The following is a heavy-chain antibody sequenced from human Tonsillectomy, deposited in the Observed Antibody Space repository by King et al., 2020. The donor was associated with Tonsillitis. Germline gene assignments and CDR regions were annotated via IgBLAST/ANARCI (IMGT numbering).Heavy chain of an antibody. J-gene: IGHJ4*02. D-gene: IGHD5-18*01. V-gene: IGHV3-7*03. CDR1: GFTFSSYW. Sequence: VQLVESGGGLVQPGGSLRLSCAASGFTFSSYWMSWVRQAPGKGLEWVANIKQDGSAKYYVDSVKGRFTISRDNAKNSLYLQMNSLRAEDTAMYYCGRAWIQLGPFDYWGQGTLVTVSS. CDR2: IKQDGSAK. CDR3: GRAWIQLGPFDY.